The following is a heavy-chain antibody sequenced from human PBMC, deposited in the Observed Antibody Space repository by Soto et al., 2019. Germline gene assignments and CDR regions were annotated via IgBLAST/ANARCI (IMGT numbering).Heavy chain of an antibody. CDR1: GYPFTTYG. CDR3: AREGASGRGGLDY. CDR2: INTYNGNT. D-gene: IGHD6-19*01. J-gene: IGHJ4*02. V-gene: IGHV1-18*01. Sequence: QVQLVQSGAEVKKPGASVKVSCKSSGYPFTTYGISWVRQAPGQGLEWMGWINTYNGNTNYAQKLQGRVTMTTDTSTSTASMKLRSLRSDDTAVYYCAREGASGRGGLDYWGQGTLVTVSS.